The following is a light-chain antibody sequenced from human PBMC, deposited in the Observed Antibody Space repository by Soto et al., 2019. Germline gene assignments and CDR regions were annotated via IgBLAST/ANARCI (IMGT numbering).Light chain of an antibody. J-gene: IGLJ3*02. Sequence: QSALTQPASVSGSPGQSITISCTGTSSDVGAYVYVSWYQHHPGEAPRLIIYEVRNRPSGVSNRFSGSKSDNTASLTISGLQAEDEAEYYCSSYTTTNTLVFGGGTKVTVL. CDR3: SSYTTTNTLV. CDR1: SSDVGAYVY. V-gene: IGLV2-14*01. CDR2: EVR.